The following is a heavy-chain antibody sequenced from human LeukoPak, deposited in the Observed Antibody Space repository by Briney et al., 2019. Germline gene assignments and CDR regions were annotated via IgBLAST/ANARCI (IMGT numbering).Heavy chain of an antibody. D-gene: IGHD3-10*01. CDR2: INYSGST. V-gene: IGHV4-39*01. J-gene: IGHJ5*02. Sequence: PSETLSLTCTVSSGSISSNSYYWAWIRQPPGKGLEWIGSINYSGSTYYNPSLKSRVTMAVDTSKSQFSLRLSSVTAADTAVFYCARRVPYGSASYELDTWGQGTLVTVSS. CDR3: ARRVPYGSASYELDT. CDR1: SGSISSNSYY.